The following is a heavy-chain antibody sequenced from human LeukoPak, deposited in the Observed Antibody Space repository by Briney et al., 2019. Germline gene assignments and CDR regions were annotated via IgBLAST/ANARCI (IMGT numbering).Heavy chain of an antibody. CDR2: VNPTTCDT. J-gene: IGHJ4*02. V-gene: IGHV1-2*02. CDR3: STEHKYCTSSTCGDY. D-gene: IGHD2-8*01. Sequence: ASVKVSCKASGYTFAAFWIHWVRQAPGQGLEWMGYVNPTTCDTYYAQNFQVRVTMTRDTSINTAYMELSSLRSDDTAVYYCSTEHKYCTSSTCGDYWGQGTLVTVSS. CDR1: GYTFAAFW.